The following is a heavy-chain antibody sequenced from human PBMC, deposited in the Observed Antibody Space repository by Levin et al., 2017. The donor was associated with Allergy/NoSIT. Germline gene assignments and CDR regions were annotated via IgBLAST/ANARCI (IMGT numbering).Heavy chain of an antibody. CDR1: GFTFRSYA. Sequence: LSLPCAASGFTFRSYAMHWVRQAPGKGLEWLAVISSDGSDIRYADSVRGRFTISRDNSKKTLSLQMDSLRPEDTAVYHCAKGGYSGSPYGYFDSWGQGTLVTVSS. D-gene: IGHD1-26*01. J-gene: IGHJ4*02. CDR2: ISSDGSDI. V-gene: IGHV3-30*04. CDR3: AKGGYSGSPYGYFDS.